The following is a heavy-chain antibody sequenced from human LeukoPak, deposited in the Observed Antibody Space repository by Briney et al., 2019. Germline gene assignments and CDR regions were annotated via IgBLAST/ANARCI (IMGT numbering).Heavy chain of an antibody. J-gene: IGHJ4*02. CDR2: ISSSGSTI. D-gene: IGHD6-13*01. CDR1: GFTFSSYE. CDR3: AREYSSSWYPYFDY. Sequence: PGGSLRLSCAASGFTFSSYEMNWVRQAPGKGLEWVSYISSSGSTIYYADSVKGRFTISRDNAKNSLYLQMNSLRAEDTAVYYCAREYSSSWYPYFDYWGQGTLSPSPQ. V-gene: IGHV3-48*03.